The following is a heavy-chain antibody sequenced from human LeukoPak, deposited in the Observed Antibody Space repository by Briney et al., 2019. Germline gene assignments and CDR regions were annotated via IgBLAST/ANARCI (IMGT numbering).Heavy chain of an antibody. CDR2: ISYDGSNK. V-gene: IGHV3-30-3*01. CDR1: GFTFSSYA. J-gene: IGHJ4*02. D-gene: IGHD4-17*01. Sequence: GGSLRLSCAASGFTFSSYAMHWVRQAQGKGLEWVAVISYDGSNKYYADSVKGRFTISRDNSKNTLYLQMNSLRAEDTAVYYCARGGDYGDLRYFDYWGQGTLVTVSS. CDR3: ARGGDYGDLRYFDY.